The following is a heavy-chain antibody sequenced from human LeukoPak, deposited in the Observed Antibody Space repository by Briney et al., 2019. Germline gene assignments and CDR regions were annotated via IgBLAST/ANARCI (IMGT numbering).Heavy chain of an antibody. Sequence: GGSLRLSCAASGFTFSNAWMSWVRQAPGKGLEWVGRIKSKTDGGTTDYAAPVKGRFTISRDDSKNTLYLQMNSLKTEDTAVYYCTTVSSAYCSSTSCYAFDPWGQGTLVTVSS. J-gene: IGHJ5*02. V-gene: IGHV3-15*01. CDR3: TTVSSAYCSSTSCYAFDP. CDR1: GFTFSNAW. D-gene: IGHD2-2*01. CDR2: IKSKTDGGTT.